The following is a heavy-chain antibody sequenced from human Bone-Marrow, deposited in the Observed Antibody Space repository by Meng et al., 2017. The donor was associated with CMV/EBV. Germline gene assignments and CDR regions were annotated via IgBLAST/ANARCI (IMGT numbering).Heavy chain of an antibody. CDR2: INTNGGST. D-gene: IGHD2-21*01. CDR3: AKVIGVANPYYFDY. V-gene: IGHV3-23*01. CDR1: GVTCSSSA. J-gene: IGHJ4*02. Sequence: AAGVTCSSSAMTWVRQAPGKGLEWVSSINTNGGSTYYGDSVKGRFTISRDNFKNTLYLQMNSLRAEDTAVYYCAKVIGVANPYYFDYWGQGTLVTVSS.